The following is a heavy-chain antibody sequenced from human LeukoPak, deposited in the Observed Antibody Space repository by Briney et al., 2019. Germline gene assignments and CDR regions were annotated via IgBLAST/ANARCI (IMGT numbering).Heavy chain of an antibody. V-gene: IGHV3-7*01. Sequence: PGGSLRLSCTASGFTFSSYWMSWVRQAPGKGLEWVANIKQYGSEKYYVDSVKGRFTISRDNAKNSLYLQMNSLRAEDTAVYYCARALRGIAVAEDAFDIWGQGTMVTVSS. CDR1: GFTFSSYW. D-gene: IGHD6-19*01. J-gene: IGHJ3*02. CDR2: IKQYGSEK. CDR3: ARALRGIAVAEDAFDI.